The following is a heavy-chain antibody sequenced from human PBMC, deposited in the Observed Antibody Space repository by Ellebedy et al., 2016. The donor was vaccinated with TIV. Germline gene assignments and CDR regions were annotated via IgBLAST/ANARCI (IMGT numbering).Heavy chain of an antibody. V-gene: IGHV3-21*01. D-gene: IGHD5-24*01. CDR1: GFTFSSYS. CDR3: ARDLEMATIFHFDY. J-gene: IGHJ4*02. Sequence: GESLKISXAASGFTFSSYSMNWVRQAPGKGLEWVSSISSSSSYIYYADSVKGRFTISRDNAKNSLYLQMNSLRAEDTAVYYCARDLEMATIFHFDYWGQGTLVTVSS. CDR2: ISSSSSYI.